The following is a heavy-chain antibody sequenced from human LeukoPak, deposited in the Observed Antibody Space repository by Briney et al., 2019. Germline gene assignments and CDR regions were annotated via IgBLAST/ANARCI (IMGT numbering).Heavy chain of an antibody. J-gene: IGHJ6*02. D-gene: IGHD6-13*01. V-gene: IGHV1-2*02. CDR3: ARDQGSSWSFYGMDV. Sequence: ASVKVSCKASGYTFTGYYMHWVRQAPGQGLEWMGWINPNSGGTNYAQKFQGRVTMTRDTSISTAYMELSRLRSDDTAVYYCARDQGSSWSFYGMDVWGQGTTVTVSS. CDR2: INPNSGGT. CDR1: GYTFTGYY.